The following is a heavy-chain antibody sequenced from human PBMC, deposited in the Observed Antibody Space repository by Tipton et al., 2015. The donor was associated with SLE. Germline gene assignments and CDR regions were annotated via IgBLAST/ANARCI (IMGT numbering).Heavy chain of an antibody. J-gene: IGHJ3*02. V-gene: IGHV3-53*04. Sequence: LSLTCAVYGGSFSGYYWSWIRQPPGKGLEWVSVIYSGGSTYYADSVKGRFTISRHNSKNTLYLQMNSLRAEDTAVYYCARGASDHAFDIWGQGTMVTVSS. CDR1: GGSFSGYY. CDR2: IYSGGST. CDR3: ARGASDHAFDI.